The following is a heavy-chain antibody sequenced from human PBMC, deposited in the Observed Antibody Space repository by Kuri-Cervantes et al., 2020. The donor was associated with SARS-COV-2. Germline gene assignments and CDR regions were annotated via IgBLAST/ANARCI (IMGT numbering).Heavy chain of an antibody. CDR1: RFSLRTSGVG. Sequence: SGLTLVNPTHTLTLTGSSPRFSLRTSGVGVGWIRQPPGKALEWLALIYWNDDKRYSPSLKSRLTITKDTSKNQVVLTMTSMDPVDTATYYCAHWGRSDYYYYMDVWGKGTTVTVSS. D-gene: IGHD7-27*01. CDR3: AHWGRSDYYYYMDV. V-gene: IGHV2-5*01. CDR2: IYWNDDK. J-gene: IGHJ6*03.